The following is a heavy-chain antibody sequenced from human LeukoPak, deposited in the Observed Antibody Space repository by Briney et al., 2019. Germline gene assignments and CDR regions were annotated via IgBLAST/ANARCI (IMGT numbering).Heavy chain of an antibody. Sequence: GGSLRLSCTVSGFIFSNSGMHWVRRAPGKGLEWVAVVWFDGSKTYYGDSVKGRFTTSRDNSKNTLYLQMSSLRAEDTAVYYCAKFLAVIAARDSLYFQHWGQGTLVTVSS. CDR3: AKFLAVIAARDSLYFQH. CDR2: VWFDGSKT. J-gene: IGHJ1*01. D-gene: IGHD6-6*01. V-gene: IGHV3-33*06. CDR1: GFIFSNSG.